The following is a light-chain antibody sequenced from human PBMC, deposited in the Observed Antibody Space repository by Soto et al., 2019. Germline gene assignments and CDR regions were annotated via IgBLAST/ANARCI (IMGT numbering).Light chain of an antibody. CDR2: KVS. CDR1: SSDVGGSNY. Sequence: QSVLTQPASVSVYPGQSITISCTGTSSDVGGSNYVSWYQQYPGKVPKLLINKVSNRPSGVSNRFSGSKSAYTASLTISGLQAEDEADYFCTSSTSDSLYVFGTGTKVTVL. CDR3: TSSTSDSLYV. J-gene: IGLJ1*01. V-gene: IGLV2-14*01.